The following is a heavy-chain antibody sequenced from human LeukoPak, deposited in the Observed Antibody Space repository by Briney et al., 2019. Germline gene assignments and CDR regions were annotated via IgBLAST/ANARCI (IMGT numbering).Heavy chain of an antibody. CDR2: IYYSGST. J-gene: IGHJ5*02. Sequence: SETLSLTCTVSGGSISSDYWSWIRQPPGKGLEWIGYIYYSGSTKYNPSLKSRVTISVDTSKNQFSLKLSSVTAADTAVYYCARGGTTVTPGLLWFDPWGQGTLVTVSS. CDR3: ARGGTTVTPGLLWFDP. V-gene: IGHV4-59*01. CDR1: GGSISSDY. D-gene: IGHD4-17*01.